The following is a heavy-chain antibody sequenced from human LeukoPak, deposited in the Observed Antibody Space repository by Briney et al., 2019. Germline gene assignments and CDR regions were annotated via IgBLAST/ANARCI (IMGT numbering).Heavy chain of an antibody. CDR1: GYTFSNYG. CDR2: VSHDGGTK. Sequence: GGSLRLSCAASGYTFSNYGMQWVRQAPGKGLEWLAVVSHDGGTKFYADSVKGRFTISRDNSKNTLDLEMYSLTTEDTAVYYCAKEPTSYSSGWYFQHWGQGTLVTVSS. V-gene: IGHV3-30*18. J-gene: IGHJ1*01. D-gene: IGHD6-13*01. CDR3: AKEPTSYSSGWYFQH.